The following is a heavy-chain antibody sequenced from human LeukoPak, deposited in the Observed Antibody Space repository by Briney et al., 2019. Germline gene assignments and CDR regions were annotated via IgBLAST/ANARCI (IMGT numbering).Heavy chain of an antibody. J-gene: IGHJ6*03. D-gene: IGHD6-13*01. V-gene: IGHV3-20*04. Sequence: SGGSLRLSCAASGFTFTSYAMSWVRQAPGKGLEWVSGINWNGGSTGYADSVKGRFTISRDNAKNSLYLQMNSLRAEDTALYYCARVIAARSTRGTFHYYYYMDVWGKGTTVTVSS. CDR2: INWNGGST. CDR3: ARVIAARSTRGTFHYYYYMDV. CDR1: GFTFTSYA.